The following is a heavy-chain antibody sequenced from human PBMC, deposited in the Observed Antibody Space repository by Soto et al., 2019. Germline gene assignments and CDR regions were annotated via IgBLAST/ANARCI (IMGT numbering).Heavy chain of an antibody. CDR3: ARPTEWLQLRGDAFDI. J-gene: IGHJ3*02. D-gene: IGHD5-12*01. Sequence: GASVKVSCKASGGTFSSYAISWVRQAPGQGLEWMGGIIPIFGTANYAQKFQGSVTITADESTSTAYMELSSLRSEDTAVYYCARPTEWLQLRGDAFDIWGQGTMVTVSS. V-gene: IGHV1-69*13. CDR2: IIPIFGTA. CDR1: GGTFSSYA.